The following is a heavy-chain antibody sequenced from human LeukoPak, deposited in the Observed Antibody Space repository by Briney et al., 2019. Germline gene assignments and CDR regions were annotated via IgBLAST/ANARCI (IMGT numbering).Heavy chain of an antibody. CDR2: ISSSSSYV. CDR1: GFTFSSYS. D-gene: IGHD2-15*01. V-gene: IGHV3-21*01. Sequence: GGSLRLSCAASGFTFSSYSMNWVRQAPGKGLEWVSSISSSSSYVYYADSVKGRFTISRDNAKNSLYLQMNSLRAEDTAVYYCARRKFGYCSGGSCSNYYCYGMDVWGQGTTVTVSS. CDR3: ARRKFGYCSGGSCSNYYCYGMDV. J-gene: IGHJ6*02.